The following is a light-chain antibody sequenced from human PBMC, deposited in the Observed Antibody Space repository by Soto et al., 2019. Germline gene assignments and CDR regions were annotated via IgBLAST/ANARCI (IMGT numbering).Light chain of an antibody. CDR2: AAS. Sequence: MHLTQSPSSLSSSVGGTFTITCRASQSISSYLNWYQQKPGKAPKLLIYAASSLQSGVTSRFSGSGSGTDFTLTISSLQPEDFATYYCQQSYSTPLTFGGVTKVEIK. V-gene: IGKV1-39*01. CDR3: QQSYSTPLT. J-gene: IGKJ4*01. CDR1: QSISSY.